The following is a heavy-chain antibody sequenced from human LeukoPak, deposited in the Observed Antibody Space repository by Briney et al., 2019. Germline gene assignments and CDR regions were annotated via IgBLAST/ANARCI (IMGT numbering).Heavy chain of an antibody. CDR2: SYYSGST. CDR1: GVSISSSSYY. Sequence: SETLSLTCTVSGVSISSSSYYWGWIRQPPGKGLEWIGSSYYSGSTYYNPSLKSRVTISVDTTKNQFSLKLSSVTAADTAVYYCARSDGYGLVGIWGQGTMVTVSS. CDR3: ARSDGYGLVGI. V-gene: IGHV4-39*07. J-gene: IGHJ3*02. D-gene: IGHD3-10*01.